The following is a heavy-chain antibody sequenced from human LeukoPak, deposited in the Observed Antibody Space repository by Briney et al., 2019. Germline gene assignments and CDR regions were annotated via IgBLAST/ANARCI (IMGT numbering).Heavy chain of an antibody. CDR3: AKAPSSGWPNLDS. D-gene: IGHD6-19*01. CDR1: VLTFDRYT. V-gene: IGHV3-43*01. CDR2: IRRRDNNR. J-gene: IGHJ4*02. Sequence: GESLRLSCAASVLTFDRYTMHWVRPAPGRGLEWVTIIRRRDNNRYHADRVRGRFTIPRDNSRNSLYLQMNSLRTEDTALYYCAKAPSSGWPNLDSWGRGTLVTVSS.